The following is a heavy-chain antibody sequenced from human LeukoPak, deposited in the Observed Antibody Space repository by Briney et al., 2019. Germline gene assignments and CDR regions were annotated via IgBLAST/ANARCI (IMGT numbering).Heavy chain of an antibody. Sequence: ASVKVSCKVSGYTLTELSMHWVRQAPGKGLEWMGGFDPEDGETIYAQKFQGRVTMTEDTSTATAYMELSSLRSEDTAVYYCATERSGSYYNGDAAFDIWGQGTMVTVSS. CDR2: FDPEDGET. CDR3: ATERSGSYYNGDAAFDI. J-gene: IGHJ3*02. V-gene: IGHV1-24*01. CDR1: GYTLTELS. D-gene: IGHD3-10*01.